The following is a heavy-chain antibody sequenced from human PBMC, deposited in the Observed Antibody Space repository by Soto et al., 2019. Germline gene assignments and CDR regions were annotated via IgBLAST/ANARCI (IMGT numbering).Heavy chain of an antibody. CDR2: IYYSGST. CDR3: ARRYSSGFDY. CDR1: GGSISSYY. D-gene: IGHD6-19*01. Sequence: QVQLQESGPGLVKPSETLSLTCTVSGGSISSYYWSWIRQPPGKGLEWIGYIYYSGSTNYNPSLNSRAPISVDTFKNQFSLKLSSVTAADTAGYYCARRYSSGFDYWGQGTLVTVSS. J-gene: IGHJ4*02. V-gene: IGHV4-59*01.